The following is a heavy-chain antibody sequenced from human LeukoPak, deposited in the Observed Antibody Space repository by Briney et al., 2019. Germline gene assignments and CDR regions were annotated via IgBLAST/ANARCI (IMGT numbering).Heavy chain of an antibody. Sequence: SETLSLTCAVSGYSISSAYYWGWIRQPPGKGLEWIGSIYHSGSTHYNPSLKSRVTISVDASKNQFSLKLSSVTAADTAVYYFARNGTCGYFDYWGQGTLVTVSS. CDR1: GYSISSAYY. D-gene: IGHD2-15*01. CDR3: ARNGTCGYFDY. V-gene: IGHV4-38-2*01. J-gene: IGHJ4*02. CDR2: IYHSGST.